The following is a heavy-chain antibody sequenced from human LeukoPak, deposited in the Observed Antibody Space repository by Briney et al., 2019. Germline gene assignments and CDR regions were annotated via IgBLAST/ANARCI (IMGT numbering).Heavy chain of an antibody. Sequence: GGSLRLSCAASGFTFSSYAMSWVRQAPGKGLEWVSAISGSGGSTYYADSVKGRFTISRDNSKNTLYLQMNSLRAEDTAVYYCARGTLWFGELNNFDYWGQGTLVTVSS. CDR1: GFTFSSYA. D-gene: IGHD3-10*01. CDR3: ARGTLWFGELNNFDY. J-gene: IGHJ4*02. CDR2: ISGSGGST. V-gene: IGHV3-23*01.